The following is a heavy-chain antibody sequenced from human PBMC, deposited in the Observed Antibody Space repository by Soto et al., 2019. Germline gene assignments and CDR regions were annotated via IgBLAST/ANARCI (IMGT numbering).Heavy chain of an antibody. J-gene: IGHJ5*02. Sequence: GASVKVSCKASGYTFTSYGISWVRQAPGQGLEWMGLLIPYNGDRIYAQKFQGRVILTTDTATNTAYMELGSLGSDDTAVYYCVRDASSGYRGWWDPWGQGTLVTVSS. CDR3: VRDASSGYRGWWDP. CDR2: LIPYNGDR. D-gene: IGHD5-12*01. CDR1: GYTFTSYG. V-gene: IGHV1-18*01.